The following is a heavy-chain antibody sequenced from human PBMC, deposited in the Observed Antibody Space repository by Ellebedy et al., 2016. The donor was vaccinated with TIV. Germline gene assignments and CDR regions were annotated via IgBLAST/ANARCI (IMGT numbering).Heavy chain of an antibody. CDR2: INHAGSET. J-gene: IGHJ4*02. D-gene: IGHD3-10*01. V-gene: IGHV3-7*03. CDR3: ARAPRGGTDY. CDR1: GFSLSSFW. Sequence: PGGSLRLSCAASGFSLSSFWMSWVRQAPGKGLESVANINHAGSETYYVDSMKGRFTISRDNAKNSLYLQMDSLRAEDTAVYFCARAPRGGTDYWGQGTLVTVSS.